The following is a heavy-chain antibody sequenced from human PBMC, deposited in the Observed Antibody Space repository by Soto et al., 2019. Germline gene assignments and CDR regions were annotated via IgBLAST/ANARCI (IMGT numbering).Heavy chain of an antibody. V-gene: IGHV6-1*01. CDR2: TYYRCNCYN. CDR1: GDSVSSNGAT. J-gene: IGHJ5*01. CDR3: ARAHLRTDRYISEPFDS. D-gene: IGHD5-18*01. Sequence: PSQTLSLTCAISGDSVSSNGATWNWTRQSPSRGLEWLGRTYYRCNCYNDYALSLKSRISINPDKSKNQFTLQLNSVIPEDTAVYYCARAHLRTDRYISEPFDSWGQGTLVTVSS.